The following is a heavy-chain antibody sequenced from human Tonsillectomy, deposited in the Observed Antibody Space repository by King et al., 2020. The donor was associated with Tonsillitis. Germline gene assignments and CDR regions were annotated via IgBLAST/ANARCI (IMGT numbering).Heavy chain of an antibody. D-gene: IGHD1-1*01. J-gene: IGHJ3*02. CDR3: ARESHDFEAFDI. CDR2: MNPISGYT. Sequence: QLVQSGAEVKKPGASVKVSCKASGYTFTSYDINWVRQATGQGLEWMGWMNPISGYTVYAQKFQGRVTMTRNTSITTAYMALSSLRSEDTAVYYCARESHDFEAFDIWGQGTMVTVSS. CDR1: GYTFTSYD. V-gene: IGHV1-8*01.